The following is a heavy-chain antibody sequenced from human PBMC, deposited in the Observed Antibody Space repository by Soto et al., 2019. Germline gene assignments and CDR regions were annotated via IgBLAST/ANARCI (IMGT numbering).Heavy chain of an antibody. CDR3: ARELRYFDWLPAPDFDY. J-gene: IGHJ4*02. D-gene: IGHD3-9*01. V-gene: IGHV1-46*01. Sequence: GASVKVSCKSSGYTFTSYYMHCVRQAPGQGLEWMGIINPSGGSTSYAQKFQGRVTMTRDTSTSTVYMELSSLRSEDTAVYYCARELRYFDWLPAPDFDYWGQGTLVTVSS. CDR2: INPSGGST. CDR1: GYTFTSYY.